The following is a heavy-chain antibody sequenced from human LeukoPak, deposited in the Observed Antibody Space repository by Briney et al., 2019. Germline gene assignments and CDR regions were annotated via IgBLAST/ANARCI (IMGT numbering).Heavy chain of an antibody. CDR2: IYTSGST. Sequence: SETLSLTCTVSGGSISSGSYYWSWIRQPAGKGLEWIGRIYTSGSTNYNPSLKSRVTISVDTSKNQFSLKLSSVTAADTAVYDCARVTTGGYYNCWGQGTLVTVSS. CDR1: GGSISSGSYY. V-gene: IGHV4-61*02. J-gene: IGHJ4*02. D-gene: IGHD3-22*01. CDR3: ARVTTGGYYNC.